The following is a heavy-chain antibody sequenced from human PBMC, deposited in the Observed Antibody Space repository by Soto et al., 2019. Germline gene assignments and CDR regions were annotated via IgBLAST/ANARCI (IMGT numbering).Heavy chain of an antibody. CDR3: ARGALRMGYDFWSGQKRYGLDV. CDR2: INHSGIT. V-gene: IGHV4-34*01. J-gene: IGHJ6*02. Sequence: SETLSLTCAVYGGSFSGYSWTWIRQSPGKGLEWIGEINHSGITNYNPSLESRVTISVDTSKNQFSLNLNSVTAADTAVYYCARGALRMGYDFWSGQKRYGLDVWGQGTTVTVSS. D-gene: IGHD3-3*01. CDR1: GGSFSGYS.